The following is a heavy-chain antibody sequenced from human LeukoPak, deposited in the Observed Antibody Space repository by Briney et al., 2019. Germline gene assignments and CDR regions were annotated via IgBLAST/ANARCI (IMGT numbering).Heavy chain of an antibody. CDR1: GFAFSSYA. V-gene: IGHV3-23*01. CDR2: ISGSGGST. Sequence: GGSLRLSCAASGFAFSSYAMNWVRQAPGKGLQWVSAISGSGGSTYYADSVKGRFTISRDNSKNTLYLQMNSLRAEDTAVYYCAKSSGWSTRWFDPWGQGTLVTVSS. D-gene: IGHD6-19*01. CDR3: AKSSGWSTRWFDP. J-gene: IGHJ5*02.